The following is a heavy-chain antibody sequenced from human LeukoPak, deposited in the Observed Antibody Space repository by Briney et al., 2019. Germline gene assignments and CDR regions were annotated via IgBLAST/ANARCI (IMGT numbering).Heavy chain of an antibody. CDR2: IIPIFGTA. D-gene: IGHD3-10*01. J-gene: IGHJ6*03. V-gene: IGHV1-69*13. Sequence: SVKVSCKASGGTFSSYAISWVRQAPGQGLEWMGGIIPIFGTANYAQKFQGRVTITADESTSTAYMELSRLRSDDTAVYYCARELGEWFGESAYYYYYYYMDVWGKGTTVTVSS. CDR3: ARELGEWFGESAYYYYYYYMDV. CDR1: GGTFSSYA.